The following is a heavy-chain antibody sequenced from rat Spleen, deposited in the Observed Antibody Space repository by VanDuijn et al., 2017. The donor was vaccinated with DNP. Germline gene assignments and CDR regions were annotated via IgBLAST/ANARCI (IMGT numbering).Heavy chain of an antibody. CDR3: ARLDSYIYGAMDA. CDR2: ISHSDGIT. Sequence: EVQLVESGGGLVQPGRSLKLSCAASGFSFRNYYMAWVRQTPKKGLEWVAIISHSDGITYYPDSVKGRFTISRDNAKSTLYLQMDSLRSEDTATYYCARLDSYIYGAMDAWGQGTSVTVSS. D-gene: IGHD1-2*01. J-gene: IGHJ4*01. V-gene: IGHV5-25*01. CDR1: GFSFRNYY.